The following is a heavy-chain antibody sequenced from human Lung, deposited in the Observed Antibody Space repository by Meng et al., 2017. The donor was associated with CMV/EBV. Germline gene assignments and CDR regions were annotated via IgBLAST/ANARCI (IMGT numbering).Heavy chain of an antibody. V-gene: IGHV4-39*01. D-gene: IGHD6-6*01. Sequence: SETLSLXCTVSGGSISSSSYYWGWIRQPPGKGLEWIGSIYYSGSTYYNPSLKSRVTISVDTCKNQLSLKLRTVTAADTAVYYCARPIYSSSSFDYWGQGTLVTVSS. CDR1: GGSISSSSYY. CDR2: IYYSGST. CDR3: ARPIYSSSSFDY. J-gene: IGHJ4*02.